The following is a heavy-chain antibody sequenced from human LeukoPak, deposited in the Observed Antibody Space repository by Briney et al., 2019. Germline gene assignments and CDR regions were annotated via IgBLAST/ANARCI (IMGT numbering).Heavy chain of an antibody. CDR2: IDGSSATI. V-gene: IGHV3-48*04. CDR3: ATYGRDGYKGFY. CDR1: GFTFNKYS. J-gene: IGHJ4*02. D-gene: IGHD5-24*01. Sequence: AGSLRLSCAASGFTFNKYSMSWLRQAPGKGLEWISYIDGSSATIYYADSVKGRFTTSRDNTKNSVYLHMNSLRAEDTAMYYCATYGRDGYKGFYWGQGTLVTVS.